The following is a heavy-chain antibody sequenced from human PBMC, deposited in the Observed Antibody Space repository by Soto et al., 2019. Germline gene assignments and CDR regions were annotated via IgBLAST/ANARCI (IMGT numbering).Heavy chain of an antibody. J-gene: IGHJ4*02. V-gene: IGHV4-4*02. CDR1: CDYLSTNVL. CDR2: AYHNGLT. CDR3: ARDAAVPGESDRFDY. D-gene: IGHD6-19*01. Sequence: RSLTCAVACDYLSTNVLLSWVRQPPGKGLEWIGEAYHNGLTDYNPSLKSRVTMSVDTSKNEFSLKLTSVTAADTAIYYCARDAAVPGESDRFDYWGQGTLVTVS.